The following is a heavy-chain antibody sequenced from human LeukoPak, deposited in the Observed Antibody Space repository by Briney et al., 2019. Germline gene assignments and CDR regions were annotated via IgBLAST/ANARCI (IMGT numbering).Heavy chain of an antibody. CDR1: GFTVSSNY. CDR3: AKVPYYDFWSGYSDWYFDL. Sequence: GGSLRLSCAASGFTVSSNYMSWVRQAPGKGLEWVSVIYSGGSTYYADSVKGRFTISGDNSKNTLYLQMNSLRAEDTAVYYCAKVPYYDFWSGYSDWYFDLWGRGTLVTVSS. CDR2: IYSGGST. V-gene: IGHV3-53*01. J-gene: IGHJ2*01. D-gene: IGHD3-3*01.